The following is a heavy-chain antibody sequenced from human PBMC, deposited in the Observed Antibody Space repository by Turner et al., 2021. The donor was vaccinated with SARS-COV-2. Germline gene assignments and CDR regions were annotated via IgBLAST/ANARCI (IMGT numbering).Heavy chain of an antibody. CDR1: GFTFSSYA. V-gene: IGHV3-30*18. J-gene: IGHJ6*02. D-gene: IGHD5-18*01. CDR3: AKGYSYAYYYGLDV. Sequence: QVQLMESGGGVVPPGRSLRLSCAASGFTFSSYAMHWVRQAPGKGLEWVAVISYDGSNKYYADSVKGRFTISRDNSKNTLYLQMNSLRAEDTAVYYCAKGYSYAYYYGLDVWGQGTTVTVS. CDR2: ISYDGSNK.